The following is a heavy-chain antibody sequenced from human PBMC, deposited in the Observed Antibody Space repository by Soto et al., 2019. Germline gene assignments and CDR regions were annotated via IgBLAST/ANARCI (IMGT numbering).Heavy chain of an antibody. J-gene: IGHJ5*02. CDR1: GFTFSNAW. V-gene: IGHV3-15*07. CDR2: IKSKTDGGTP. D-gene: IGHD5-18*01. CDR3: TTGTWIQLWLPDL. Sequence: PGGSLRLSCAASGFTFSNAWMNWVRQAPGKGLEWVGRIKSKTDGGTPDYAAPVKGRFTISRDDSRNTLYLQMNSLNTEDTAVYYCTTGTWIQLWLPDLWGQGTLVTVSS.